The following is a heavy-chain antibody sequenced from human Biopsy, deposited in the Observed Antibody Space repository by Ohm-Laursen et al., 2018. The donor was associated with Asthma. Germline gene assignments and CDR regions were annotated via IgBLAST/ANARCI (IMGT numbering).Heavy chain of an antibody. D-gene: IGHD3-10*01. V-gene: IGHV1-18*01. CDR3: ARAVDYSHYYGIDV. Sequence: ASVKVSCKTSGYTFNSAGITWVRQTPGQGLEWMGWISVYNGNTKFAQKLQDRVTMITDTSTSAAYMELRSLRSDDTAVYFCARAVDYSHYYGIDVWGQGTTVTVS. CDR2: ISVYNGNT. J-gene: IGHJ6*02. CDR1: GYTFNSAG.